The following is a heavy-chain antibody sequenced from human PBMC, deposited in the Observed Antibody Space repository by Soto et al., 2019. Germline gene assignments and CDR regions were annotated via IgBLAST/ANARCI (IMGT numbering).Heavy chain of an antibody. Sequence: GESLILSCAASGFTFSSYAMHWVRQAPGKGLEWVAVISYDGSNKYYADSVKGRFTISRDNSKNTLYLQMNSLRAEDTAVYYCARDPIFGVVIMAIDYWGQGTLVTVSS. CDR3: ARDPIFGVVIMAIDY. J-gene: IGHJ4*02. D-gene: IGHD3-3*01. V-gene: IGHV3-30-3*01. CDR1: GFTFSSYA. CDR2: ISYDGSNK.